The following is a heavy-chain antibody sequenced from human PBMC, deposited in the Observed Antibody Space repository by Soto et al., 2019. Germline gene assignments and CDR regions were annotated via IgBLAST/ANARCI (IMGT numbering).Heavy chain of an antibody. CDR1: GFTFSSYE. D-gene: IGHD3-22*01. J-gene: IGHJ5*02. V-gene: IGHV3-48*03. CDR2: ISSSGSTI. CDR3: ARDVDYYDSSGYYPNWFDP. Sequence: GGSLRLSCAASGFTFSSYEMNWVRQAPGKGLEWVSYISSSGSTIYYADSVKGRFTSSRDNAKNSLYLQMNSLRAEETAVYYCARDVDYYDSSGYYPNWFDPWGQGTLVTVSS.